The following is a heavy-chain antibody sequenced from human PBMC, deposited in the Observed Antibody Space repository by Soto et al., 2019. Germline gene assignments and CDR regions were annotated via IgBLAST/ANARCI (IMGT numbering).Heavy chain of an antibody. Sequence: EVQLVESGGGLVKPGGSLRLSCAASGFTFSSYSMNCVRQAPGKGLEWGSSIISSSSYIYYAVSVKGRFTISRDNAKNSLYLQMNSLRAEDTAVYYCARGGCSGGSCSTGGWFDPWGQGTLVTVSS. D-gene: IGHD2-15*01. CDR2: IISSSSYI. CDR3: ARGGCSGGSCSTGGWFDP. CDR1: GFTFSSYS. V-gene: IGHV3-21*01. J-gene: IGHJ5*02.